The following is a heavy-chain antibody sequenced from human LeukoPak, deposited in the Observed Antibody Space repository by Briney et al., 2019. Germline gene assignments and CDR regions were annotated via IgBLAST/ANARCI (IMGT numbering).Heavy chain of an antibody. J-gene: IGHJ3*02. Sequence: GGSLRLSCAASGFTFSNHWMSWVRQAPGKGLEWVANVKQDGSEKYYVDSVKGRFTISRDNAKNSLYLQMNSLRAEDTAVYYCASLVGAPDAFDIWGQGTMVTVSS. D-gene: IGHD1-26*01. V-gene: IGHV3-7*03. CDR3: ASLVGAPDAFDI. CDR2: VKQDGSEK. CDR1: GFTFSNHW.